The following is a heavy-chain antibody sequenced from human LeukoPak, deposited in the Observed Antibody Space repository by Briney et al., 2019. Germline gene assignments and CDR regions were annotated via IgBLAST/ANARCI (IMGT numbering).Heavy chain of an antibody. D-gene: IGHD2/OR15-2a*01. V-gene: IGHV7-4-1*02. CDR3: ARDHVKLGSTFHPFDAFDV. CDR1: GYTFTSYA. Sequence: ASVKVSCKASGYTFTSYAMNWVRQAPGQGLEWMGWINTNTGNPTYAQGFTGRFVFSLDTSVSTAYLQISSLKAEDTAVYYCARDHVKLGSTFHPFDAFDVWGQGTLVTVSS. CDR2: INTNTGNP. J-gene: IGHJ3*01.